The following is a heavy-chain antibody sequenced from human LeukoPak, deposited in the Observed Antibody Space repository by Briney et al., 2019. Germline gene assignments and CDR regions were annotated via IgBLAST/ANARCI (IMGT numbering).Heavy chain of an antibody. CDR2: ISGSGGST. CDR3: AREVDGGYCSGGSCYAFDI. V-gene: IGHV3-23*01. D-gene: IGHD2-15*01. J-gene: IGHJ3*02. CDR1: GFTFSSYA. Sequence: GGSLRLSCAASGFTFSSYAMSWVRQAPGKGLEWVSAISGSGGSTYYADSVKGRFTISRDNSKNTLYLQMNSLRAEDTAVYYCAREVDGGYCSGGSCYAFDIWGQGTMVTVSS.